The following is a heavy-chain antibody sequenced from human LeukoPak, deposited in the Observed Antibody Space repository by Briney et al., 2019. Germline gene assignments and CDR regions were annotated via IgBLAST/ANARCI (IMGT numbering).Heavy chain of an antibody. V-gene: IGHV3-49*03. Sequence: GGSLRLSCAASGFTFGDYAMSWFRQAPGKGLEWVGFIRSKAYGGTTEYAASVKGRFTISRDDSKSIAYLQMNSLKTEDTAVYYCTSTMVRGVNNAFDIWGQGTMVTVSS. CDR2: IRSKAYGGTT. CDR3: TSTMVRGVNNAFDI. D-gene: IGHD3-10*01. CDR1: GFTFGDYA. J-gene: IGHJ3*02.